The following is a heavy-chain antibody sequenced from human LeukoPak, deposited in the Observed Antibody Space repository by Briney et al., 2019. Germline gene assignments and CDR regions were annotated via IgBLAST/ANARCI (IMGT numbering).Heavy chain of an antibody. CDR3: ARDPDFTFGGVKDY. V-gene: IGHV3-7*01. J-gene: IGHJ4*02. CDR1: GFTFSSYW. D-gene: IGHD3-16*01. CDR2: IKQDGSEK. Sequence: GGSLRPSCAASGFTFSSYWMSWVRQAPGKGLEWVANIKQDGSEKHYVDSVKGRFTISRDNAKNSLYLQMNSLRAEDTAVYYCARDPDFTFGGVKDYWGQGTLVTVSS.